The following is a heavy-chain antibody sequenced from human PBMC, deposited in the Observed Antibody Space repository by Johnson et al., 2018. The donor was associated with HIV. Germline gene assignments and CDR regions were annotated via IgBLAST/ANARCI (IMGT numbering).Heavy chain of an antibody. CDR2: IKSKTDGGTT. V-gene: IGHV3-15*01. CDR1: GFTFSNAW. J-gene: IGHJ3*02. CDR3: TTDADSSSWNDAFDI. D-gene: IGHD6-13*01. Sequence: VQLVESGGGLVQPGTSLRLSCAASGFTFSNAWMSWVRQAPGKGLEWVGRIKSKTDGGTTDYAAPVKGRFTISRDDSKNTLYLQMNSLKTEDTAVYYCTTDADSSSWNDAFDIWGQGTMVTVSS.